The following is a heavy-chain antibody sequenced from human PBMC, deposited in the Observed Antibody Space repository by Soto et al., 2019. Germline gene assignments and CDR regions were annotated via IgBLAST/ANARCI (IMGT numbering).Heavy chain of an antibody. CDR2: ISGSGGST. D-gene: IGHD2-15*01. CDR1: GFTFSSYA. V-gene: IGHV3-23*01. CDR3: AKHPSGVVVVAAKYYFDY. Sequence: GGSLRLSCAASGFTFSSYAMSWVRQAPGKGLEWVSAISGSGGSTYYADSVKGRFTISRDNSKNTLYLQMNSLRAEDTAVYYCAKHPSGVVVVAAKYYFDYWGQGTLVTVPQ. J-gene: IGHJ4*02.